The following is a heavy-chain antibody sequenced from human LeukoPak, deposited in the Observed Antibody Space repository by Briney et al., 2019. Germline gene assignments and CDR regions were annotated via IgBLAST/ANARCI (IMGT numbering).Heavy chain of an antibody. J-gene: IGHJ4*02. CDR3: AGSISGWSPDLEY. V-gene: IGHV4-59*01. CDR2: IYYSGST. CDR1: GGSISSYY. D-gene: IGHD6-19*01. Sequence: SETLSLTFTVSGGSISSYYRSWIRQPPGKGLEWIGYIYYSGSTNYNPSLKSRVTISADTSKNQFSLKLSSVTAADTAVYYCAGSISGWSPDLEYWGQGTRVTVSS.